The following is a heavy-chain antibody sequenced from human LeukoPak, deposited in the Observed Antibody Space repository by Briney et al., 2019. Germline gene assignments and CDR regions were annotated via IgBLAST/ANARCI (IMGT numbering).Heavy chain of an antibody. Sequence: SETLSLTCTVSGGSISSYYWSWIRQPPGKGLEWIGYIYYSGSTNYNPSLKSRVTLSVDTSKNQFSLKLSSVTAADTAVYYCARSWITMIADDAFDIWGQGTMVTVSS. D-gene: IGHD3-22*01. J-gene: IGHJ3*02. CDR3: ARSWITMIADDAFDI. V-gene: IGHV4-59*01. CDR1: GGSISSYY. CDR2: IYYSGST.